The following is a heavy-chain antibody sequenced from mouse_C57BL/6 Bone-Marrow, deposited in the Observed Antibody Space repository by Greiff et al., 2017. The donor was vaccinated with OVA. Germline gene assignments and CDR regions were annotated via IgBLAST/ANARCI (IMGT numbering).Heavy chain of an antibody. Sequence: VQLQQSGAELVKPGASVKLSCKASGYTFTSYWMHWVKQRPGQGLEWIGYINPSCGYPKYNQKFKDKATLTADKSSSTAYMQLSSLTSEDSAVYYYSRAYYSNDAGVYWGQGTTLTVSS. V-gene: IGHV1-7*01. CDR1: GYTFTSYW. D-gene: IGHD2-5*01. CDR2: INPSCGYP. J-gene: IGHJ2*01. CDR3: SRAYYSNDAGVY.